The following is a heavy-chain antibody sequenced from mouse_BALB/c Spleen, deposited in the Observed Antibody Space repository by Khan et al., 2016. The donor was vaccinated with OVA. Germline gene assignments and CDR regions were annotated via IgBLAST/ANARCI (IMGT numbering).Heavy chain of an antibody. CDR3: ARGGDAYYRNDGGAMEY. V-gene: IGHV9-4*02. J-gene: IGHJ4*01. CDR2: INTHSGVP. D-gene: IGHD2-14*01. CDR1: GYTFTTAG. Sequence: VESGPELKKPGETVRISCKASGYTFTTAGIQWVQKMPGKGLKWIGWINTHSGVPKYAEDFKGRFAFSLEISVSTAYLQITNLKNEEKATYIWARGGDAYYRNDGGAMEYWGQGTSVTV.